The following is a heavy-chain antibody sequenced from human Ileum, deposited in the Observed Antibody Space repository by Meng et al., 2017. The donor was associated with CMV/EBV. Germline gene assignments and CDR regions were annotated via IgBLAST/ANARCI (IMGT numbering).Heavy chain of an antibody. CDR3: ARPYTGASTLPF. CDR1: GFTFGDYA. D-gene: IGHD1-26*01. V-gene: IGHV3-74*01. Sequence: GESLKISCTGSGFTFGDYAMSWVRQAPGKGLVWVSRINNDGNTADYADSVKGRFTISRDTTKNTLYLQMNSLRAEDTAVYYCARPYTGASTLPFWGQGTLVTVSS. J-gene: IGHJ4*02. CDR2: INNDGNTA.